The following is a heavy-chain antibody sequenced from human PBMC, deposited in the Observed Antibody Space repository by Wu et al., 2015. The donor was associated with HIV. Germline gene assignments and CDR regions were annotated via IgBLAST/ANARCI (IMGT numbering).Heavy chain of an antibody. D-gene: IGHD3-22*01. CDR1: VHTFTSHG. CDR3: GGSAKIVYYYYFMDV. J-gene: IGHJ6*03. CDR2: INIYNGNT. Sequence: QVHLVQSGPEVKKPGASVKVFCKASVHTFTSHGISWVRQAPGQGLEWLGWINIYNGNTNYAQNLQGRVTFTADKSTSTVYMELTSLRSEDTALYFCGGSAKIVYYYYFMDVWGQGTTVTVSS. V-gene: IGHV1-18*01.